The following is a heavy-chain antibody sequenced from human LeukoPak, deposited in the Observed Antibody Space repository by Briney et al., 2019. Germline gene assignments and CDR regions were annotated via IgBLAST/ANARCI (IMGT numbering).Heavy chain of an antibody. CDR2: INHSGST. CDR3: ALGATPPPDY. CDR1: GGSFSGYY. V-gene: IGHV4-34*01. Sequence: SETLSLTCAVYGGSFSGYYWSWIRQPPGKGLEWIGEINHSGSTNYNPSLKSRVTISVDTSKNQFSLKLSFVTAADTAVYYCALGATPPPDYWGQGTLVTVSS. D-gene: IGHD1-26*01. J-gene: IGHJ4*02.